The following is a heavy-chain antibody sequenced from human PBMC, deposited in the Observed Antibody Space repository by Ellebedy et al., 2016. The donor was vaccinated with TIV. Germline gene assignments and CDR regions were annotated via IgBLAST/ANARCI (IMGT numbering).Heavy chain of an antibody. V-gene: IGHV3-72*01. CDR2: ITTKANSYIT. J-gene: IGHJ4*01. CDR1: GFTFTSYA. Sequence: GESLKISCAASGFTFTSYAMSWVRQAPVKRLVSVARITTKANSYITEYVASVTGRFTISREDSKNSLYLQMNSLRVEDTAVYYCARGRGSGWYLYPVDYWGDGTQVTVSS. CDR3: ARGRGSGWYLYPVDY. D-gene: IGHD6-13*01.